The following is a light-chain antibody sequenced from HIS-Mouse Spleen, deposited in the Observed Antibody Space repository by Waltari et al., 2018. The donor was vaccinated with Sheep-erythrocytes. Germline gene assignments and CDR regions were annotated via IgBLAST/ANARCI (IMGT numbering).Light chain of an antibody. CDR1: KLGEKY. V-gene: IGLV3-1*01. Sequence: SYELTQPPSVSVSPGQTASITCSGDKLGEKYACWYQQKPGQSPVLVINQDSQPPSGIPERFSGSNSGNTATLTISGTQAMDEADYYCQAWDSSTAVFGGGTKLTVL. CDR3: QAWDSSTAV. CDR2: QDS. J-gene: IGLJ2*01.